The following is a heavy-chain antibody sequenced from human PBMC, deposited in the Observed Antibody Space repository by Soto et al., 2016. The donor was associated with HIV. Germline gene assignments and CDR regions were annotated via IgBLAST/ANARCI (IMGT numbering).Heavy chain of an antibody. Sequence: EVQLVESGGGVVRPGGSLRLSCAASGFTFSSYWMHWVRQAPGKGLVWVSRINSDGSSTSYADSVKGRFTISRDNAKNTLYLQMNSLRAEDTAVYYCARDGGSSWYDRYFDYWGQGTLVTVSS. CDR2: INSDGSST. CDR3: ARDGGSSWYDRYFDY. CDR1: GFTFSSYW. V-gene: IGHV3-74*01. J-gene: IGHJ4*02. D-gene: IGHD6-13*01.